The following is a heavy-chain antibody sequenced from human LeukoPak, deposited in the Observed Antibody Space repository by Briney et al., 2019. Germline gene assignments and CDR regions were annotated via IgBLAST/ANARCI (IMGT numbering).Heavy chain of an antibody. V-gene: IGHV4-39*01. CDR1: GGSISSFSYY. CDR2: IFYTGTT. Sequence: SETLSLTCTVSGGSISSFSYYWGWIRQPPGKGLEWIGSIFYTGTTYYKSSLKSRVTISVDTSKNQFSLKLSSVTAADTAVYYCARHPRLYSNYGYYYFYYMDIWGKGTTVTVSS. D-gene: IGHD4-11*01. CDR3: ARHPRLYSNYGYYYFYYMDI. J-gene: IGHJ6*03.